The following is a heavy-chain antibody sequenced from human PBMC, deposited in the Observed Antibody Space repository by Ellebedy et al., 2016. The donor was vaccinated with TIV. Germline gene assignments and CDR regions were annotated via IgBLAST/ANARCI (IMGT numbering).Heavy chain of an antibody. CDR3: ARVSGSYFDI. D-gene: IGHD1-26*01. CDR1: GGIFSTYD. J-gene: IGHJ3*02. CDR2: MNPNSGNT. V-gene: IGHV1-8*02. Sequence: ASVKVSCXASGGIFSTYDINWVRQATGQGLEWMGWMNPNSGNTGYAQKFQGRVTMTRNTSISTAYMELSSLRSEDTAVYYCARVSGSYFDIWGQGTMVTVSS.